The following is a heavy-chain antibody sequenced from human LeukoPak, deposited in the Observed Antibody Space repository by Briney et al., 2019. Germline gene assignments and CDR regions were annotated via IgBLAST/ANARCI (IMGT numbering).Heavy chain of an antibody. V-gene: IGHV3-30-3*01. CDR3: ARATPWELLA. Sequence: PGGSLRLSCAASGFTFSSYATHWVRQAPGKGLEWVAVISYDGSNKYYADSVKGRFTISRDNSKNTLYLQMNSLRAEDTAVYYCARATPWELLAWGQGTLVTVSS. J-gene: IGHJ4*02. CDR1: GFTFSSYA. D-gene: IGHD1-26*01. CDR2: ISYDGSNK.